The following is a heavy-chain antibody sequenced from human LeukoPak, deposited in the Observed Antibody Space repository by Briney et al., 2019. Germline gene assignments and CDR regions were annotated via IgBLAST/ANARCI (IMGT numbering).Heavy chain of an antibody. CDR1: GYSFTSYW. V-gene: IGHV5-51*01. J-gene: IGHJ4*02. CDR2: IYPGDSDT. CDR3: ARRSGSSTPSDY. Sequence: GESLKISGKGSGYSFTSYWIGWLRQLPGKVLEWMGIIYPGDSDTRNSPSFQGQVTISADKSISTAYLQWSSLKASDTAMYYCARRSGSSTPSDYWGQGTLVTVSS. D-gene: IGHD6-6*01.